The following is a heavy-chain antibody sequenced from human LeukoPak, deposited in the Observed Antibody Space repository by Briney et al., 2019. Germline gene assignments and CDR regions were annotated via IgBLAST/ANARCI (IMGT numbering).Heavy chain of an antibody. CDR2: INPNSGGT. Sequence: MGWINPNSGGTNYAQKFQGRVTMTRDTSISTAYMELSRLRSDDTAVYYCARADLDENAFDIWGQGTMVTVSS. CDR3: ARADLDENAFDI. V-gene: IGHV1-2*02. J-gene: IGHJ3*02. D-gene: IGHD3-9*01.